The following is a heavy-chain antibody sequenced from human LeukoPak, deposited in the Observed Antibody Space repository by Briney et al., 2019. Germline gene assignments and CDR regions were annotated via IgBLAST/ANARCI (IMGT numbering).Heavy chain of an antibody. D-gene: IGHD1-14*01. CDR1: GGSFSGYY. J-gene: IGHJ4*02. CDR3: ARVNLMLDY. Sequence: SETLSLTCAVYGGSFSGYYWSWIRQPPGKGLEWIGEINHSGSTNYNPSLKSRVTISVDTSKNQFSLELSSVTAADTAVYYCARVNLMLDYWGQGTLVTVSS. CDR2: INHSGST. V-gene: IGHV4-34*01.